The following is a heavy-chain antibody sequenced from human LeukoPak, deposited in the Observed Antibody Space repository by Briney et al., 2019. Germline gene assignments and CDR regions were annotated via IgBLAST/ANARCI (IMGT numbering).Heavy chain of an antibody. J-gene: IGHJ4*02. CDR2: IWYDGSDK. Sequence: GGSLRLSCAASGFTFSSYGMHWVRQAPGKGLEWVAFIWYDGSDKYYADSAKGRFTISRDNSKNTVYLQMNSLRVEDTAVYYCARGSYVYWGQGTLVTVSS. D-gene: IGHD1-26*01. CDR1: GFTFSSYG. V-gene: IGHV3-30*02. CDR3: ARGSYVY.